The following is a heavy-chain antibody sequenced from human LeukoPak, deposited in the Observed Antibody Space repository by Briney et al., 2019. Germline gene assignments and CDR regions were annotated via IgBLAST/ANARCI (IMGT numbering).Heavy chain of an antibody. CDR3: ARVHSSGWPYYFDY. CDR1: GYTFTKNN. D-gene: IGHD6-19*01. Sequence: ASVTVSCKASGYTFTKNNINWVRQATGQGLEWMGWVNPNNGNTVYAQKFQGRVAFTSDISIDTVYMELSSLRSEDTAVYYCARVHSSGWPYYFDYWGQGTLVTVSS. J-gene: IGHJ4*02. CDR2: VNPNNGNT. V-gene: IGHV1-8*01.